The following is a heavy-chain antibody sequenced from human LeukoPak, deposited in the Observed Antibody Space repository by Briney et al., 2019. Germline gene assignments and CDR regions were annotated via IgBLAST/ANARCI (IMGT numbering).Heavy chain of an antibody. J-gene: IGHJ4*02. CDR3: ATGRALSGFDY. CDR1: GFTFDDYA. CDR2: ISWDGGST. V-gene: IGHV3-43D*03. D-gene: IGHD2/OR15-2a*01. Sequence: PGGSLRLSCAASGFTFDDYAMHWVRQAPGKGLEWVSLISWDGGSTYYADSVKGRFTISRDNSKNSLYLQMNSLRAEDTALYYCATGRALSGFDYWGQGTLVTVSS.